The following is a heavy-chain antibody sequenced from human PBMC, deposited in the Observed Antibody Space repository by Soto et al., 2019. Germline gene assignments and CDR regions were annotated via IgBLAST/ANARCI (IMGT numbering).Heavy chain of an antibody. D-gene: IGHD2-2*02. CDR1: GFIFSNYS. CDR3: AREYTAWPLAYGLDV. V-gene: IGHV3-21*01. J-gene: IGHJ6*02. CDR2: ISSRSDI. Sequence: PGGSLRLSCVGSGFIFSNYSINWVRQAPGKGLGWVSSISSRSDIYYAESVKGRFTISRDNAKNSVSLQMNSLRAEDTAVYYCAREYTAWPLAYGLDVWGQGTTVTVSS.